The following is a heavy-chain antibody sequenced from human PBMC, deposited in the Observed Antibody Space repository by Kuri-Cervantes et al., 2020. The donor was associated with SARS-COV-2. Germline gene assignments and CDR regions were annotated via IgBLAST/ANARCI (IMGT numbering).Heavy chain of an antibody. CDR1: GFTFSSYA. V-gene: IGHV3-30-3*01. Sequence: GGSLRLSCAASGFTFSSYAMHWVRQAPGKGLEWVAVISYDGSNKYYADSVKGRFTISRDDSKNTLYLQMNSLRAEDTAVYYCARGGLGEMATIYRWGQGTLVTVSS. J-gene: IGHJ4*02. D-gene: IGHD5-24*01. CDR3: ARGGLGEMATIYR. CDR2: ISYDGSNK.